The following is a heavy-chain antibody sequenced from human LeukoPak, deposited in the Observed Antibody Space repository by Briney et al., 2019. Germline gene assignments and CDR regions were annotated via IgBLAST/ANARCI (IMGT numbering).Heavy chain of an antibody. CDR2: MNPNSGNT. D-gene: IGHD5-12*01. V-gene: IGHV1-8*01. Sequence: ASVKVSCKASGYTFTSYDINWSRQASGQGLEWMGWMNPNSGNTGYAQKFQGRFTMTWDTSTTTAYMELSSLRSEDTAVYYCAREYRHQPDWGQGTLVTVSS. CDR1: GYTFTSYD. J-gene: IGHJ4*02. CDR3: AREYRHQPD.